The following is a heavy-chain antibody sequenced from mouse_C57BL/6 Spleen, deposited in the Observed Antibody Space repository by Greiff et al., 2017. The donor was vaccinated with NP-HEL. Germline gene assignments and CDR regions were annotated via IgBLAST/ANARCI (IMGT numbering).Heavy chain of an antibody. CDR3: ARLDTTVVTFDY. CDR2: IYPGDGDT. CDR1: GYAFSSSW. V-gene: IGHV1-82*01. Sequence: QVQLQQSGPELVKPGASVKISCKASGYAFSSSWVNWVKQRPGKGLEWIGRIYPGDGDTNYNGKFKGKATLTADKSSSTAYMQLSSLTSEDSAVYFCARLDTTVVTFDYWGQGTTLTVSS. J-gene: IGHJ2*01. D-gene: IGHD1-1*01.